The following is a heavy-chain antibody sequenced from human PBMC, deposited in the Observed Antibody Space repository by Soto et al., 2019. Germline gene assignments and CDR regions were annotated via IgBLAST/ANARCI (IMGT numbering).Heavy chain of an antibody. V-gene: IGHV1-18*01. Sequence: QVQLVQSGAEVRKPGASVKVSCKASGYTFTTYGISWVRQAPGQGLEWMGWISVYNGHTKYAQKFQGRVTMTTDTSTSIVYMDLRSLSSDDTDVYYCAREGEMPYYYYGLDVWGQGTTVTVSS. CDR1: GYTFTTYG. CDR3: AREGEMPYYYYGLDV. D-gene: IGHD3-16*01. J-gene: IGHJ6*02. CDR2: ISVYNGHT.